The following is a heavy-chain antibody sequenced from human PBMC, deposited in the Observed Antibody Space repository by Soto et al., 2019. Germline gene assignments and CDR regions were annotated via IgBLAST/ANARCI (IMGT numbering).Heavy chain of an antibody. D-gene: IGHD2-2*01. J-gene: IGHJ6*02. Sequence: QVQLVQSGAEVKKPGSSVKVSCKASGGTFSIYAISWVRQSPGQGLEWMGGIIPISDTTNYAQKFQGRVTINADESTSTAYMELSSLRSEDTAVYYCARSQGSSTSLEIYYYYYYGMDVWGQGTTVTVSS. CDR2: IIPISDTT. CDR1: GGTFSIYA. V-gene: IGHV1-69*01. CDR3: ARSQGSSTSLEIYYYYYYGMDV.